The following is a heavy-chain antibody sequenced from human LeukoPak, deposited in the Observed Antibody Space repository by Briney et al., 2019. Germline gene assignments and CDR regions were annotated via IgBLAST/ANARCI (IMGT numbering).Heavy chain of an antibody. CDR2: ISSSSSTI. D-gene: IGHD2-15*01. V-gene: IGHV3-48*04. CDR3: ARAPVEGLYDY. J-gene: IGHJ4*02. Sequence: GGSLRLSCAASGFTFSSYSMNWVRQAPGKGPEWVSYISSSSSTIYYADSVKGRFTISRDNAKNSLYLQMNSLRAEDTAVYYCARAPVEGLYDYWGQGTLVTVSS. CDR1: GFTFSSYS.